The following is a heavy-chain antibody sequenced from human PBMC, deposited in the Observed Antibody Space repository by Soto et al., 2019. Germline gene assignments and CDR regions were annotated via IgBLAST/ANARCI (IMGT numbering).Heavy chain of an antibody. V-gene: IGHV3-53*01. CDR1: GFTVSSNY. CDR3: ARNSRRYFDWLFSDYYGMDV. Sequence: GGSLRLSCAASGFTVSSNYMSWVRQAPGKGLEWVSVIYSGGSTYYADSVKGRFTISRDNSKNTLYLQMNSLRAEDTAVYYCARNSRRYFDWLFSDYYGMDVWGQGTTVTVCS. CDR2: IYSGGST. D-gene: IGHD3-9*01. J-gene: IGHJ6*02.